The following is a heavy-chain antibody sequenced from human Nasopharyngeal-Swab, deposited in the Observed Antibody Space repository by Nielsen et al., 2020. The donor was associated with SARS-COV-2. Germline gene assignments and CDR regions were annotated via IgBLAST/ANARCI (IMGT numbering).Heavy chain of an antibody. Sequence: SETLSLTCAVYGGSFSGYYWSWIRQHPGKGLEWIGYIYYSGSTYHNPSLKSRVTISVDTSKNQFSLKLSSVTAADTAVYYCARARITMIVVVNAFDIWGQGTMVTVSS. D-gene: IGHD3-22*01. J-gene: IGHJ3*02. V-gene: IGHV4-31*11. CDR1: GGSFSGYY. CDR2: IYYSGST. CDR3: ARARITMIVVVNAFDI.